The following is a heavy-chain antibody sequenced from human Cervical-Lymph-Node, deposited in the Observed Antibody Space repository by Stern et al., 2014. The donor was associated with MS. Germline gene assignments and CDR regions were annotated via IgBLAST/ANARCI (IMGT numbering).Heavy chain of an antibody. D-gene: IGHD6-19*01. J-gene: IGHJ4*02. CDR2: ISYDGTSE. V-gene: IGHV3-30-3*01. CDR3: ARDPWVASSDWYQY. Sequence: VQLVESGGGVVQPGRSLRLSCAASGFTFRSYAMHWVRQAPGKGLEWVAVISYDGTSEYYTSSVKGRFTISRDNSKNTLYLQMSSLRGEDTAVYYCARDPWVASSDWYQYWGQGTLVTVSS. CDR1: GFTFRSYA.